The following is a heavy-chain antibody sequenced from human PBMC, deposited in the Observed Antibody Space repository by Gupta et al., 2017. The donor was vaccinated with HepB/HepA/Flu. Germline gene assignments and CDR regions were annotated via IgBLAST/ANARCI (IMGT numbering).Heavy chain of an antibody. CDR1: GFTFNDYI. V-gene: IGHV3-21*01. J-gene: IGHJ6*02. CDR2: LSSRSGHI. D-gene: IGHD3-10*01. CDR3: ARERGSGFGYGMDV. Sequence: EVQLVESGGGLVKPGGSLRLSCAASGFTFNDYIMNWVRQAPGKGLEWVSSLSSRSGHIYYADSVKGRFTISGDNAKKSLYLQMNSLTADDTALYYCARERGSGFGYGMDVWGQGTTVTVSS.